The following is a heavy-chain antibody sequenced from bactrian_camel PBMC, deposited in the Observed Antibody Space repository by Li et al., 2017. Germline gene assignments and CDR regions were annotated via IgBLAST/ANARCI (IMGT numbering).Heavy chain of an antibody. D-gene: IGHD3*01. CDR1: GYTYSSNC. V-gene: IGHV3S55*01. CDR2: IDRDGTI. CDR3: AAEDASMTVWRVSWATCEHNY. J-gene: IGHJ4*01. Sequence: HVQLVESGGGSVQAGGSLRLSCAASGYTYSSNCMGWFRQAPGKEREGVASIDRDGTIHYADSVKGLFTISQDNANNILYLEMSNLKPEDTAMYYCAAEDASMTVWRVSWATCEHNYWGQGTQVTVS.